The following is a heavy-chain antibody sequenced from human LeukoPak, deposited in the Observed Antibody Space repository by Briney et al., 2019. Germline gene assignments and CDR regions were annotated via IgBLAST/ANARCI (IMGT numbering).Heavy chain of an antibody. CDR2: IISKAYGGTT. Sequence: GGSLRLSCTASGFTFGDYAMSWVRQAPGKGLEWVGFIISKAYGGTTEYAASVKGRFTISRDDSKSIAYLRMNSLKTEDTAVYYCTRSAGYSSGWYHDYWGQGTLVTVSS. CDR3: TRSAGYSSGWYHDY. V-gene: IGHV3-49*04. D-gene: IGHD6-19*01. CDR1: GFTFGDYA. J-gene: IGHJ4*02.